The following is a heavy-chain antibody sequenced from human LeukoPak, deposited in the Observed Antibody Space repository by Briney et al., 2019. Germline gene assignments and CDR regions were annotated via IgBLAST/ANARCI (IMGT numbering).Heavy chain of an antibody. Sequence: GGSLRLSCATSGFTFSSYGMSWVRQAPGKGLEWVSAISGRGGSTYYADSVKGRFTISRDNAKNSLYLQMNSLRAEDTAVYYCARAGFTFSDYFGSFFDYWGQGTLVTVSS. CDR3: ARAGFTFSDYFGSFFDY. V-gene: IGHV3-23*01. CDR2: ISGRGGST. D-gene: IGHD3-10*01. CDR1: GFTFSSYG. J-gene: IGHJ4*02.